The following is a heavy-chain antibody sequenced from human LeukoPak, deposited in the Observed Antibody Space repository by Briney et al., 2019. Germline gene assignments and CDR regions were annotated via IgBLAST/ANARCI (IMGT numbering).Heavy chain of an antibody. CDR1: GFTFSSYG. CDR2: IWYDGSNK. V-gene: IGHV3-33*08. J-gene: IGHJ4*02. CDR3: AREVNGFDY. D-gene: IGHD2-8*01. Sequence: GGSLRLPSAASGFTFSSYGMHWVRQAPGKGLDWVAVIWYDGSNKYYADSVKGRFTISRDNSKNTLYLQMNSLRAEDTAVYYCAREVNGFDYWGQGTLVTVSS.